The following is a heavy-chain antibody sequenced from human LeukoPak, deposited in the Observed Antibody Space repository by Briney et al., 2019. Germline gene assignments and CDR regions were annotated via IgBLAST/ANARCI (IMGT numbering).Heavy chain of an antibody. CDR2: FDPEDGET. D-gene: IGHD1-26*01. Sequence: ASVKVSCKVSGYTLTELSMHWVRQAPGKGLEWRGGFDPEDGETIYAQKFQGRVTMTEDTSTDTAYMELSSLRSEDTAVYYCATDTYSSGSYEWAPLGPFDIWGQGTMVTVSS. V-gene: IGHV1-24*01. CDR3: ATDTYSSGSYEWAPLGPFDI. CDR1: GYTLTELS. J-gene: IGHJ3*02.